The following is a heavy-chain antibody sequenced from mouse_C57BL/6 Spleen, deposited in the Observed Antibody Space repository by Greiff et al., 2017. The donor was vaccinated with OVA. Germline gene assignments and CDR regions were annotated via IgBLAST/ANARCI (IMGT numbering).Heavy chain of an antibody. J-gene: IGHJ1*03. Sequence: EVKLVESGGGLVKPGGSLKLSCAASGFTFSDYGMHWVRQAPEKGLEWVAYISSGSSTIYYADTVKGRFTISRDNAKNTLFLQMTRLRSEDTAMYYCARTDGNDGYFDGWGTVTTVTVSS. CDR2: ISSGSSTI. CDR1: GFTFSDYG. CDR3: ARTDGNDGYFDG. D-gene: IGHD2-2*01. V-gene: IGHV5-17*01.